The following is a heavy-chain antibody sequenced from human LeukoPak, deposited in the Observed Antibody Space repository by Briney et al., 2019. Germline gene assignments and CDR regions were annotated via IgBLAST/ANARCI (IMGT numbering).Heavy chain of an antibody. J-gene: IGHJ5*02. V-gene: IGHV4-39*01. CDR1: GGSISSSSYY. CDR3: ARADYNPVLNWFDP. Sequence: PSETLSLTCTVSGGSISSSSYYWGWIRQPPGKGLEWIGSIYYSGSTYYNPSLKSRVTISVDTSKNQFSLKLSSVTAADTAVYYCARADYNPVLNWFDPWGQGTLVTVSS. CDR2: IYYSGST. D-gene: IGHD5-12*01.